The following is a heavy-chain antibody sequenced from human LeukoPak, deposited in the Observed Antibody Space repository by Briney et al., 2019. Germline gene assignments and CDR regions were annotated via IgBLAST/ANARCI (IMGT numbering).Heavy chain of an antibody. J-gene: IGHJ4*02. CDR2: FDPEDGET. Sequence: SVKVSCKASGGTFSSYAISWVRQAPGKGLEWMGGFDPEDGETIYAQKFQGRVTITRDTSASTAYMELSSLRSEDTAVYYCAARPGIAVAGLDYWGQGTLVTVSS. CDR3: AARPGIAVAGLDY. D-gene: IGHD6-19*01. V-gene: IGHV1-69*10. CDR1: GGTFSSYA.